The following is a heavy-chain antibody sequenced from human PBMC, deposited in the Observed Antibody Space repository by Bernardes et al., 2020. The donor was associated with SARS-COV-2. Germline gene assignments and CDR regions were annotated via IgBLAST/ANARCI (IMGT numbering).Heavy chain of an antibody. CDR3: VRDQGGSSDY. D-gene: IGHD3-16*01. CDR2: VNPDGTNT. CDR1: GFTFSTYW. V-gene: IGHV3-74*01. Sequence: GGSLRLSCAASGFTFSTYWMHWVRQAPGKGLEWVSRVNPDGTNTDYAESVKGRFTISRDNAKNTLYLQMNSLRAGDTAVYYCVRDQGGSSDYWGQGTLVTVSS. J-gene: IGHJ4*02.